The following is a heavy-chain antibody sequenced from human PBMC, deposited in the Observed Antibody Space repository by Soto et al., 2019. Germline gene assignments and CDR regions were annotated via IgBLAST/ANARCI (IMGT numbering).Heavy chain of an antibody. CDR3: AKVNYYDKGE. D-gene: IGHD3-22*01. J-gene: IGHJ4*02. CDR1: GFTFSSYG. V-gene: IGHV3-30*18. CDR2: ISYDGSNK. Sequence: QVQLVESGGGVVQPGRSLRLSCAASGFTFSSYGMHWVRQARGKGLEWVAVISYDGSNKNYADSVKGRFTISRDNSKNTLYLQMNSLRAEDTAVYYCAKVNYYDKGEWGQGTLVTVSS.